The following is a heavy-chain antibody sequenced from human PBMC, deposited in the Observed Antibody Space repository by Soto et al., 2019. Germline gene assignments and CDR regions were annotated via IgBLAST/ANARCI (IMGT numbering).Heavy chain of an antibody. CDR1: GYSFTSYW. CDR3: ARRRFCSGGSCHSAAFDI. J-gene: IGHJ3*02. Sequence: GESLKISCKGSGYSFTSYWIAWVRQMPGKGLEWMGIIYPGDSDTRYSPSFQGQVTISADKSISTADLQWSSLKASDTAMYYCARRRFCSGGSCHSAAFDIWGQVTMVTVSS. D-gene: IGHD2-15*01. V-gene: IGHV5-51*01. CDR2: IYPGDSDT.